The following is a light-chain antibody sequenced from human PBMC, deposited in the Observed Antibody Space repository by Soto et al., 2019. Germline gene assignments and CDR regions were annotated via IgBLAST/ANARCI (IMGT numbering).Light chain of an antibody. CDR1: SSDVGGYNY. CDR3: SSYTSSSNPYV. Sequence: QSVLTQPASVSGSPGQSITISCTGTSSDVGGYNYVSWYQQHPGKAPKLMIYEVSNRPSGVSNRFSCSKSGNTASLTISGLQAEDEADYYCSSYTSSSNPYVFGTGTEVNV. V-gene: IGLV2-14*01. CDR2: EVS. J-gene: IGLJ1*01.